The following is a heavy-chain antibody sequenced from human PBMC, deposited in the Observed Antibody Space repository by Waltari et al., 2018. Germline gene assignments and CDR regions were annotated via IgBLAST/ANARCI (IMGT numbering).Heavy chain of an antibody. CDR3: AREAVLYFGELSGEFDY. Sequence: QLQLQESGPGVVRPSETLSLTCTVSGGSISDHDHYWGWVRQPPGKGLEWIGRAHYRGTAYYNPSLTGRVVISVDTSKNHFSLRLNSMTAADTAVYYCAREAVLYFGELSGEFDYWGQGSLVTVSS. CDR2: AHYRGTA. V-gene: IGHV4-39*07. D-gene: IGHD3-10*01. J-gene: IGHJ4*02. CDR1: GGSISDHDHY.